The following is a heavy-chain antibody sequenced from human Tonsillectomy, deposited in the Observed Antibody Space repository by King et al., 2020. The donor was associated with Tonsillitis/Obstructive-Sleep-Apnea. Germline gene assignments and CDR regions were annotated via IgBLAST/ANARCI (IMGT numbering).Heavy chain of an antibody. V-gene: IGHV3-23*01. Sequence: DVQLQESGGGLVQPGGSLRLSCAASGFTFSSYAMSWVRQAPGKGLEWVSVISGSGGSTYYADSVKCRFTISRDNSKHTLYLQMSSLRAEDTAVYYCAKHQGAAAGTGGFDYWGQGTLVTVSS. J-gene: IGHJ4*02. CDR3: AKHQGAAAGTGGFDY. CDR1: GFTFSSYA. CDR2: ISGSGGST. D-gene: IGHD6-13*01.